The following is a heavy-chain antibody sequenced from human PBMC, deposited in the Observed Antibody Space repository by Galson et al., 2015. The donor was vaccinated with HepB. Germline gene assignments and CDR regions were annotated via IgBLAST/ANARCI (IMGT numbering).Heavy chain of an antibody. J-gene: IGHJ6*03. CDR1: GDSVSSSGAA. CDR3: AGESVTTTYYYYYMDV. Sequence: CAISGDSVSSSGAAWNWIRQSPSRGLEWLGRTYYRSKWYNDYAPSVESRITIDPDTSKNQFSLQLSSVTPEDTAVYYCAGESVTTTYYYYYMDVWGKGTTVTVSS. V-gene: IGHV6-1*01. CDR2: TYYRSKWYN. D-gene: IGHD4-17*01.